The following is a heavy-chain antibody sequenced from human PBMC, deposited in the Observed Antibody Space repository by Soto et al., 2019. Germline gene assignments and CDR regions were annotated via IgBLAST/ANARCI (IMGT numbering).Heavy chain of an antibody. J-gene: IGHJ4*02. V-gene: IGHV3-11*06. CDR2: SSNSGTFA. D-gene: IGHD1-1*01. Sequence: GVLRLSCAASVFTFSDYYMSWVRQAPGRGLEWISYSSNSGTFARYATSVKGRFSISRDNANNSLYLEMNSLRVEDTAVYYCARSGDNFNVLDYWGQGTPVTVSS. CDR1: VFTFSDYY. CDR3: ARSGDNFNVLDY.